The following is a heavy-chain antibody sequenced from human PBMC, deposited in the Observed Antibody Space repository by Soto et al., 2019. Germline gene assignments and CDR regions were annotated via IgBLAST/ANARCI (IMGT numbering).Heavy chain of an antibody. CDR2: LYWDDDK. CDR1: GFSLSSIGVG. CDR3: AHTIVVVPPAHAAFDV. J-gene: IGHJ3*01. D-gene: IGHD2-2*01. V-gene: IGHV2-5*02. Sequence: QITLKESGHTLVKPTQTLTLTCTFSGFSLSSIGVGVGWIRQPPGKALERLGILYWDDDKHYSPSLKSRISIAKDTSKDQVVLTLTNIDPVDTATYYCAHTIVVVPPAHAAFDVWGQGTMVTVSS.